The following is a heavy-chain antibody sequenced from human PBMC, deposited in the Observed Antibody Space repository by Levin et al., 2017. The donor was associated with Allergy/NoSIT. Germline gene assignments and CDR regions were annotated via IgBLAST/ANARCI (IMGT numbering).Heavy chain of an antibody. CDR2: ISSSSSYI. CDR1: GFTFSSYS. D-gene: IGHD6-13*01. Sequence: GESLKISCAASGFTFSSYSMNWVRQAPGKGLEWVSSISSSSSYIYYADSVKGRFTISRDNAKNSLYLQMNSLRAEDTAVYYCARAIAAAGLDYWGQGTLVTVSS. V-gene: IGHV3-21*01. CDR3: ARAIAAAGLDY. J-gene: IGHJ4*02.